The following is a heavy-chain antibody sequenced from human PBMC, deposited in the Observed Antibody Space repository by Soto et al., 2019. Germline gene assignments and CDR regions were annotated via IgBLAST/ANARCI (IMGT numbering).Heavy chain of an antibody. CDR1: GYTFTSYG. J-gene: IGHJ4*02. CDR3: AREPNYFDY. CDR2: ISAHNGNK. V-gene: IGHV1-18*01. Sequence: QVQLVQSGAEVKKPGASVKVSCKASGYTFTSYGISWVRQAPGQGLEWMGWISAHNGNKKYAQKLQGRVTMTTDTATGPADIELRSLRADDTAVYYDAREPNYFDYRGQGTLVTVSS.